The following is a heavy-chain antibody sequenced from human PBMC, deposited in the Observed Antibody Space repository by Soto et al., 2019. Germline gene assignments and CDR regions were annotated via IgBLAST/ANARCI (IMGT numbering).Heavy chain of an antibody. CDR3: ASSGGSYHPFDY. CDR2: IYYSGST. CDR1: GGSIISGDYY. J-gene: IGHJ4*02. V-gene: IGHV4-30-4*01. D-gene: IGHD2-15*01. Sequence: NPSETLSLTCTVSGGSIISGDYYWSWIRQPPGKGLEWIGYIYYSGSTYYNPSLKSRVTISVDTSKNQFSLKLSSVTAADTAVYYCASSGGSYHPFDYWGQGTLVTVSS.